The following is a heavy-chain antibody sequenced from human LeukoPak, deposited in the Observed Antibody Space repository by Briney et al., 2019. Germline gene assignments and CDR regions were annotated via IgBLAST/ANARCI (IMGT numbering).Heavy chain of an antibody. D-gene: IGHD3-22*01. V-gene: IGHV3-23*01. CDR1: GFTFSSYA. CDR3: AKLITMIVVPQYFQH. J-gene: IGHJ1*01. Sequence: GGSLRLSCAASGFTFSSYAMRWVRQAPGKGLEWVSAVSGSGGSTYYADSVKGRFTISRDNSKNTLYLQMNSLRAEDTAVYYCAKLITMIVVPQYFQHWGQGTLVTVSS. CDR2: VSGSGGST.